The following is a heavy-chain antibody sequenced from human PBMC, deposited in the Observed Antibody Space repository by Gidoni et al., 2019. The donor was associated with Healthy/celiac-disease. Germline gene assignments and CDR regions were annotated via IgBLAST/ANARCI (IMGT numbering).Heavy chain of an antibody. Sequence: QVQLVESGGGVVQPGRSLRLSCAASGFTFSSYGMHWVRQAPGKGLEWVAVISYDGSNKYYADSVKGRFTISRDNSKNTLYLQMNSLRAEDTAVYYCAKVLLKGPYYDFWSGSSRGPWAFDIWGQGTMVTVSS. CDR2: ISYDGSNK. D-gene: IGHD3-3*01. CDR1: GFTFSSYG. J-gene: IGHJ3*02. V-gene: IGHV3-30*18. CDR3: AKVLLKGPYYDFWSGSSRGPWAFDI.